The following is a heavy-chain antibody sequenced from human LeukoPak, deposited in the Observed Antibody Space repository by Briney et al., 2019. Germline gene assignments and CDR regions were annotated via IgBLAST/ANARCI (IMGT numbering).Heavy chain of an antibody. CDR3: ARDSLLWFGELSWFDP. V-gene: IGHV3-23*01. Sequence: GGSLRLSCAASGFTFSSYAMSWVRQAPGKGLEWVSAISGSGGSTYYADSVKGRFTISRDNSKNTLYLQMNSLRAEDTAVYYCARDSLLWFGELSWFDPWGQGTLVTVSS. J-gene: IGHJ5*02. CDR2: ISGSGGST. CDR1: GFTFSSYA. D-gene: IGHD3-10*01.